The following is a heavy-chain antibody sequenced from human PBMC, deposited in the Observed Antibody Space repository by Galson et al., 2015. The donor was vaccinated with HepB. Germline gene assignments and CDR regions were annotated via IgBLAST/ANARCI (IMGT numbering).Heavy chain of an antibody. Sequence: SLRLSCAASGLTFSSYDMHWVRQATGKGLEWVSAIGTAGDPYYPGSVKGRFTISRENAKNSLYLQMNSLRAGDTAVYYCARSGAYGDYAGPGAFDIWGQGTMVTVSS. J-gene: IGHJ3*02. CDR2: IGTAGDP. V-gene: IGHV3-13*05. CDR3: ARSGAYGDYAGPGAFDI. CDR1: GLTFSSYD. D-gene: IGHD4-17*01.